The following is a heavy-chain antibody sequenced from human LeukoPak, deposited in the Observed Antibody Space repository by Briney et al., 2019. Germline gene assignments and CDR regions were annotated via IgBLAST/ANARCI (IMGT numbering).Heavy chain of an antibody. CDR1: GFTFSSYA. J-gene: IGHJ4*02. Sequence: GRSLRLSCAASGFTFSSYAMHWVRQAPGKGLEWVANIKQDGSEKYYVDSVKGRFTISRDNAKNSLYLQMNSLRAEDTAVYYCARTDILTGLDFDYWGQGTLVTVSS. CDR2: IKQDGSEK. V-gene: IGHV3-7*01. D-gene: IGHD3-9*01. CDR3: ARTDILTGLDFDY.